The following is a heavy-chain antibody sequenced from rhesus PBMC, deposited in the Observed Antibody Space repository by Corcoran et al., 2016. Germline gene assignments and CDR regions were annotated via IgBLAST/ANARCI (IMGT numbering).Heavy chain of an antibody. D-gene: IGHD2-15*01. CDR2: NSCSSGGT. CDR3: ARAAGIFGLFDY. CDR1: GGSISSSNW. Sequence: QVQLQESGPGLVKPSETLSLTCAVSGGSISSSNWWSWIRQPPGKGLEGIGCNSCSSGGTYYHPSLTSRVTISPATSKNQFSLKLSSVTAADTAVYYCARAAGIFGLFDYWGQGVLVTVSS. J-gene: IGHJ4*01. V-gene: IGHV4-65*01.